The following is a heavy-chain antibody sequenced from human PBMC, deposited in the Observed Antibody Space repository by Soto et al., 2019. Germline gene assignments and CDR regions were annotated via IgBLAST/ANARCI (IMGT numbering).Heavy chain of an antibody. CDR2: IWYDGSNK. CDR3: AMYLRARDSYYYYYGMDV. V-gene: IGHV3-33*01. J-gene: IGHJ6*02. Sequence: GGSLRLSCAASGFTFSSYGMHWVRQAPGKGLEWVAVIWYDGSNKYYADSVKGRFTISRDNSKNTLYLKMNSLRAEDTAVYYCAMYLRARDSYYYYYGMDVWGQGTTVTVSS. CDR1: GFTFSSYG. D-gene: IGHD2-15*01.